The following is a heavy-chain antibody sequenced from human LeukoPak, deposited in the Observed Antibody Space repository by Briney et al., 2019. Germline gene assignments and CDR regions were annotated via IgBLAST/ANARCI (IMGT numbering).Heavy chain of an antibody. J-gene: IGHJ6*03. D-gene: IGHD3-3*01. Sequence: SETLSLTCTVSGGSISSSSYYWSWIRQPPGKGLEWIGEINHSGSTNYNPSLKSRVTISVDTSKNQFSLKLSSVTAADTAVYYCARRRTNKRSGYYYYYMDVWGKGTTVTVSS. CDR3: ARRRTNKRSGYYYYYMDV. V-gene: IGHV4-39*07. CDR1: GGSISSSSYY. CDR2: INHSGST.